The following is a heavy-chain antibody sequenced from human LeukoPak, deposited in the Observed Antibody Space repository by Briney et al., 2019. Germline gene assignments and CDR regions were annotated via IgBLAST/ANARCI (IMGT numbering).Heavy chain of an antibody. CDR1: GFTFDDYA. CDR2: ISWNSGSI. D-gene: IGHD3-16*02. J-gene: IGHJ4*02. Sequence: GGSLRLSCAASGFTFDDYAMHWVRRAPGKGLEWVSGISWNSGSIGYADSAKGRFTISRDNAKNSLYLQMNSLRAEDMALYYCAKSPGAGSYRSYFDYWGQGTLVTVSS. V-gene: IGHV3-9*03. CDR3: AKSPGAGSYRSYFDY.